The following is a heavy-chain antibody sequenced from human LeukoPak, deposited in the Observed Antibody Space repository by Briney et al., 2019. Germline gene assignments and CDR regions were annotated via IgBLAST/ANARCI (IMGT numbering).Heavy chain of an antibody. CDR1: GYTFTGYY. Sequence: GASVKVSCKASGYTFTGYYMHWVRQAPGQGLEWMGWINPNSGGTNYAQKFQGRVTMTRDTSISTAYMELSRLRSDDTAVYYCARGRYYGSGSYYKAFDYWGQGTLATVSS. CDR2: INPNSGGT. V-gene: IGHV1-2*02. CDR3: ARGRYYGSGSYYKAFDY. D-gene: IGHD3-10*01. J-gene: IGHJ4*02.